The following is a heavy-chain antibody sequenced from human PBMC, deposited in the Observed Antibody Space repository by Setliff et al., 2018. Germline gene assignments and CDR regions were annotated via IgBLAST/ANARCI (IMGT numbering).Heavy chain of an antibody. CDR1: GFTFGDYA. J-gene: IGHJ6*02. Sequence: GGSLRLSCTASGFTFGDYAMSWVRQAPGKGLEWVGFIRSKAYGGTTEYAASVKGRFTISRDDSTSIAYLQMNSLKTEDTAVYYCTVAPGYCSGGSCSYYYYYGMDVWGQGTTVTVSS. D-gene: IGHD2-15*01. CDR2: IRSKAYGGTT. V-gene: IGHV3-49*04. CDR3: TVAPGYCSGGSCSYYYYYGMDV.